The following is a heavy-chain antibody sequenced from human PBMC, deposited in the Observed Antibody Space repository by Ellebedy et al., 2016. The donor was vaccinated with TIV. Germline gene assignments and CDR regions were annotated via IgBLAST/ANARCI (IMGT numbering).Heavy chain of an antibody. CDR1: GGSFSGYY. CDR2: INHSGST. D-gene: IGHD6-19*01. CDR3: AREGQWLVTGFDY. J-gene: IGHJ4*02. V-gene: IGHV4-34*01. Sequence: SETLSLTXAVYGGSFSGYYWSWIRQPPGKGLEWIGEINHSGSTNYNPSLKSRVTISVDTSKNQFSLKLSSVTAADTAAYYCAREGQWLVTGFDYWGQGTLVTVSS.